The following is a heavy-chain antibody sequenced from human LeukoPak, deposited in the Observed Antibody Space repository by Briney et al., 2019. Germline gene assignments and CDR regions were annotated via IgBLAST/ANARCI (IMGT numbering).Heavy chain of an antibody. CDR1: GFTFSSYS. D-gene: IGHD2-15*01. J-gene: IGHJ6*03. V-gene: IGHV3-48*01. Sequence: PGRCLRLSCAASGFTFSSYSMNWVRQARRKGLEWVSYIRSSSTIYYADSVKGRFTISRDNAKNSLYLQMNSLRAEDTAVYYCAGYCSGGSCYYYYMDVWGKGTTVTVSS. CDR3: AGYCSGGSCYYYYMDV. CDR2: IRSSSTI.